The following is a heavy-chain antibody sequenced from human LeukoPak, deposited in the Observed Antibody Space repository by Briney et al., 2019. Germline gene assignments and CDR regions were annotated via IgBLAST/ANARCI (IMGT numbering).Heavy chain of an antibody. J-gene: IGHJ4*02. CDR1: GFTFSSYA. CDR2: ISYDGSNK. CDR3: ASPLGYCSSTSCLAFDY. Sequence: GGSLRLSCAASGFTFSSYAMHWVRQAPGKGLEWVAVISYDGSNKYYADSVKGRFTISRDNSKNTLYLQMNSLRAEDTAVYYCASPLGYCSSTSCLAFDYWGQGTLVTVSS. D-gene: IGHD2-2*01. V-gene: IGHV3-30-3*01.